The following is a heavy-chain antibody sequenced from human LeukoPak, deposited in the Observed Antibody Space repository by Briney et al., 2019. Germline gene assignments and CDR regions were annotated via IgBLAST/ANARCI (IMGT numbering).Heavy chain of an antibody. D-gene: IGHD4-23*01. CDR1: GFTFSSYG. CDR3: AINPVGDY. Sequence: GGSLRLSCAASGFTFSSYGMHWVRQAPGKGLEWVAVISYDGSNQYYADSVKGRFTISRDNSKNTLYLQMNSLRAEDTAVYYCAINPVGDYWGQGTLVTVSS. J-gene: IGHJ4*02. V-gene: IGHV3-30*03. CDR2: ISYDGSNQ.